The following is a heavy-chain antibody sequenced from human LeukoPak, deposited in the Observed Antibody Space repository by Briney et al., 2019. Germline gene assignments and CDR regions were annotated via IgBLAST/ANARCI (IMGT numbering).Heavy chain of an antibody. V-gene: IGHV3-23*01. J-gene: IGHJ4*02. CDR3: ARLVGATSILPEFDY. CDR2: ISGSGGTT. CDR1: GFTFSSYA. Sequence: GGSLRLSCAASGFTFSSYAMSWVRQAPGKGLEWVSAISGSGGTTYYADSVKGRFTISRDNSKNTLYLQMNSLRAEDTAVYYCARLVGATSILPEFDYWGQGTLAPVSS. D-gene: IGHD1-26*01.